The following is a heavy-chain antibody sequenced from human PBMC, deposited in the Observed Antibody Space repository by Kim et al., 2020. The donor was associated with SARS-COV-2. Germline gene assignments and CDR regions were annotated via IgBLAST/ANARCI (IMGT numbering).Heavy chain of an antibody. J-gene: IGHJ4*02. V-gene: IGHV4-39*01. CDR3: ARLGWELLSPFDY. Sequence: PTVQSRVPRSVDTSKNQFSLKLSSVDAADTAVYYCARLGWELLSPFDYWGQGTLVTVSS. D-gene: IGHD1-26*01.